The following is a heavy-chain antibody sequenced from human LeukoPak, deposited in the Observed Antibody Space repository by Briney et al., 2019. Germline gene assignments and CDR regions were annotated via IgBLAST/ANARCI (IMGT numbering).Heavy chain of an antibody. V-gene: IGHV1-46*01. D-gene: IGHD5/OR15-5a*01. CDR2: LNPSGGST. Sequence: ASVKVSCKASGYNFISYYMRWVRQAPGQGLEWMGILNPSGGSTSYAQKFQDRVTMTRDTSTSTVYMELSSLKSEDTAVYYCAREDVVLVDAVRYYYYGMDVWGQGTTVTVSS. CDR1: GYNFISYY. J-gene: IGHJ6*02. CDR3: AREDVVLVDAVRYYYYGMDV.